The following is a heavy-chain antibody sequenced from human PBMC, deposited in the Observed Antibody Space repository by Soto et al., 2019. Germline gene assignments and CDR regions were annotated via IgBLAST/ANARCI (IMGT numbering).Heavy chain of an antibody. Sequence: ASETLCLTCTVSGGSISSYYWSWIRQPPGKGLEWIGYIYYSGSTNYNPSLKSRVTISVDTSKNQFSLKLSSVTAADTAVYYCARDSSIYSYGYRGGLRLDYYYYMDVWGKGTTVTVSS. CDR1: GGSISSYY. D-gene: IGHD5-18*01. V-gene: IGHV4-59*01. CDR2: IYYSGST. CDR3: ARDSSIYSYGYRGGLRLDYYYYMDV. J-gene: IGHJ6*03.